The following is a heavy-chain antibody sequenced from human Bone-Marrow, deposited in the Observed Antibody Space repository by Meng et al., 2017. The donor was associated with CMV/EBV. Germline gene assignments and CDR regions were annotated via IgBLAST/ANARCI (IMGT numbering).Heavy chain of an antibody. CDR1: GGSISSSSYY. CDR3: ARFRAGVDYGELDAFDS. CDR2: IYYSGST. D-gene: IGHD4-17*01. V-gene: IGHV4-39*07. J-gene: IGHJ3*02. Sequence: GSLRLSCTVSGGSISSSSYYWGWIRQPPGKGLEWIGSIYYSGSTYYNPSLKSRVTISVDTSKNQFSLKLSSVTAADTAVYYCARFRAGVDYGELDAFDSWGQGTMVTVSS.